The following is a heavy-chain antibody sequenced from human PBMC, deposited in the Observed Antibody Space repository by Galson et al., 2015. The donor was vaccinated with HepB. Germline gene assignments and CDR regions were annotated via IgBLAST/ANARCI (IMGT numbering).Heavy chain of an antibody. CDR1: GFTVSSNY. Sequence: SLRLSCAASGFTVSSNYMSWVRQAPGKGLEWVSVIYSGGSTYYADSVKGRFTISRDNSKNTLYLQMNSLRAEDTAVYYCARDFQRGSGSYPHWGQGTLVTVSS. D-gene: IGHD3-10*01. V-gene: IGHV3-53*01. CDR2: IYSGGST. J-gene: IGHJ4*02. CDR3: ARDFQRGSGSYPH.